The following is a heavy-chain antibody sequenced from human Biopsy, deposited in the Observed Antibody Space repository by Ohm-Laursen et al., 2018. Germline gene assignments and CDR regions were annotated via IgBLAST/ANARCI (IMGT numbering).Heavy chain of an antibody. CDR1: GISFSRSA. J-gene: IGHJ4*02. D-gene: IGHD5-18*01. CDR2: ITASGGTT. CDR3: AKAGRGYIDY. V-gene: IGHV3-23*01. Sequence: GSLRLSCAASGISFSRSAMNWVRQAPGEGLEWVSGITASGGTTYYADSVKGRFTISRDNSNNTLYLQMNSLRDDDTAVYYCAKAGRGYIDYWGQGTLVIVSS.